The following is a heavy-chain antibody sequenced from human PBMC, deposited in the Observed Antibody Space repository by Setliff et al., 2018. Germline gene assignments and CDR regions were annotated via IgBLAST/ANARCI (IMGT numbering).Heavy chain of an antibody. CDR2: IFHSGST. CDR3: ARVADGSGSFYLGFDY. D-gene: IGHD3-10*01. CDR1: GDSISSGSYY. Sequence: TLSLTCTVSGDSISSGSYYWNWIRQHPEKGLEWLGYIFHSGSTHYNSSLKSRITISIDTSKNHFSLELNSVTAADSAVYYCARVADGSGSFYLGFDYWGQGILGTVS. V-gene: IGHV4-31*03. J-gene: IGHJ4*02.